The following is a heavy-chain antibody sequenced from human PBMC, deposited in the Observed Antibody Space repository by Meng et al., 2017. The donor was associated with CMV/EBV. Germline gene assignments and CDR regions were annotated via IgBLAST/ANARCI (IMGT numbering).Heavy chain of an antibody. CDR1: GYTFTSYG. CDR2: ISAYNGNT. J-gene: IGHJ5*02. Sequence: ASVNVSCKASGYTFTSYGISWVRQAPGQGLEWMGWISAYNGNTNYAQKLQGRVTMTTDTSTSTAYMELRSLRSDDTAVYYCARHYSNLKGGWFDPWGQGTRVTVSS. CDR3: ARHYSNLKGGWFDP. D-gene: IGHD4-11*01. V-gene: IGHV1-18*01.